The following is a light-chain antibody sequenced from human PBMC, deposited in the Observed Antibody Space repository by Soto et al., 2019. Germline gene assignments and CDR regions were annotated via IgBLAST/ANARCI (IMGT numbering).Light chain of an antibody. CDR1: QSVYSN. CDR2: ESS. V-gene: IGKV3-15*01. CDR3: QQYQSWPLT. J-gene: IGKJ4*01. Sequence: EIVMTQSPATLSLSPGERATLSCRASQSVYSNLAWYQQKPGLTPRLLIYESSTRATGIPARFSGGGSGTEFTLTISSLQSEDFADYFCQQYQSWPLTFGGGTKVEIK.